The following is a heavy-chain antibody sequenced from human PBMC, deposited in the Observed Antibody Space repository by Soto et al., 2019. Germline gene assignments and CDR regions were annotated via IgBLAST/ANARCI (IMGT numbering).Heavy chain of an antibody. CDR1: GFTFSSFA. CDR2: ISGSGDRT. J-gene: IGHJ4*02. CDR3: AKDYRGRALFDY. Sequence: LRLSCAASGFTFSSFAMSWVRQAPGKGLEWISAISGSGDRTYQEDSMKGRFTISRDNSKNTVFLQMNSLRAEDTAVYYCAKDYRGRALFDYWGQGTLVTVSS. V-gene: IGHV3-23*01.